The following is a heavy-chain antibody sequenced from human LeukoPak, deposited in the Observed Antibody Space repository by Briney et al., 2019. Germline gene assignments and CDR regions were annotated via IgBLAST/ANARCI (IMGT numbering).Heavy chain of an antibody. D-gene: IGHD3-3*01. Sequence: PGGSLRLSCAASGFTFSSYSMNWVRQAPGKGLEWVSYISSSSSTIYYADSVKGRFTISRDNAKNSLYLQMNSLRAEDTAVYYCAREGDDFWSGSRYYFDYWGQGTLVTVSS. CDR1: GFTFSSYS. CDR2: ISSSSSTI. J-gene: IGHJ4*02. V-gene: IGHV3-48*01. CDR3: AREGDDFWSGSRYYFDY.